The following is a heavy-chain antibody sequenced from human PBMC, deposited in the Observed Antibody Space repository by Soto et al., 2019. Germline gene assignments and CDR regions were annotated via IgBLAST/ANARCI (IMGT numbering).Heavy chain of an antibody. CDR2: VYYSGST. Sequence: SETLSLTCTVSGGSISSGGYYWSWIRQHPGKGLEWIGYVYYSGSTYYNPSLKSRVTISVDTSKNQFSLKLSSVTAADTAVYYCARVIAAAASKAFDIWGQGTMVTVSS. J-gene: IGHJ3*02. D-gene: IGHD6-13*01. V-gene: IGHV4-31*03. CDR3: ARVIAAAASKAFDI. CDR1: GGSISSGGYY.